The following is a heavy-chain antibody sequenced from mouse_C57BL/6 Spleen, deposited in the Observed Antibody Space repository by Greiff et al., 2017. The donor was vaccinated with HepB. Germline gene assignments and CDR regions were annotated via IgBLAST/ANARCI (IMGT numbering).Heavy chain of an antibody. CDR3: ARYRTAFYYFDY. J-gene: IGHJ2*01. CDR2: IRNKANGYTT. Sequence: EVMLVESGGGLVQPGGSLSLSCAASGFTFTDYYMSWVRQPPGKALEWLGFIRNKANGYTTEYSASVKGRFTISRDNSPSILYLQMNALRAEDSATYYCARYRTAFYYFDYWGQGTTLTVSS. CDR1: GFTFTDYY. V-gene: IGHV7-3*01.